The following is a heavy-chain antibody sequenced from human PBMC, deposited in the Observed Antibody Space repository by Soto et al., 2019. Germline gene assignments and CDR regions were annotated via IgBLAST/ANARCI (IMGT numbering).Heavy chain of an antibody. CDR2: VAYDGSIE. V-gene: IGHV3-30*18. CDR1: GFTFSSYS. J-gene: IGHJ4*02. Sequence: QVQLVESGGGVVQPGRSLRLSCAASGFTFSSYSMHWFRQAPGKGLEWVAVVAYDGSIEYYADSVKGRFTVSRDNSKNTLSPQMHSVGAEDSAVYSCAKEGVSPRSYNGDFEHWGQGTVVTVSS. D-gene: IGHD2-15*01. CDR3: AKEGVSPRSYNGDFEH.